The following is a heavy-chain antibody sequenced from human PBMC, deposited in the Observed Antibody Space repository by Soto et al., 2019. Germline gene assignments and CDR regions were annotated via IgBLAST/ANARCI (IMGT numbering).Heavy chain of an antibody. J-gene: IGHJ6*02. Sequence: QVQLVQSGAEVKKPGASVKVSCKASGYTFTSYDINWVRQATGQGLEWMGWMNPNNGNTGFAQKFQGRVTMTRNTSISTAYMEPSSLRSEDTAIYFCARYPDSSVLYSSSSSYYSGMDVWGQGTTVTVSS. CDR2: MNPNNGNT. CDR3: ARYPDSSVLYSSSSSYYSGMDV. CDR1: GYTFTSYD. D-gene: IGHD6-6*01. V-gene: IGHV1-8*02.